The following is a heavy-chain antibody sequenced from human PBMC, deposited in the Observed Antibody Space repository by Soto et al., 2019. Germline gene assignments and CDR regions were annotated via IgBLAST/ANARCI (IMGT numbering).Heavy chain of an antibody. CDR2: IYYSGST. V-gene: IGHV4-39*01. Sequence: PSETLSLTCTVSGGSISSSSYYWGWIRQPPGKGLEWIGSIYYSGSTYYNPSLKSRVTISVDTSKNQFSLKLSSVTAADTAVYYCARLVEIWTYYDFWSGYYNYWGQGTLVTVSS. CDR3: ARLVEIWTYYDFWSGYYNY. CDR1: GGSISSSSYY. J-gene: IGHJ4*02. D-gene: IGHD3-3*01.